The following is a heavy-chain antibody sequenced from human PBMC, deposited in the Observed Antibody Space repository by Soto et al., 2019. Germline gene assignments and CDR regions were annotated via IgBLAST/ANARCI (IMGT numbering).Heavy chain of an antibody. CDR2: ISAYNGNT. Sequence: ASVKVSCTPSGYSFSSYDISWVRQAPGQGLEGMGWISAYNGNTNYEQKVQDRVTMTTDTSKSTAYMELRSLRSDNTAVSYYARVGSSGYLLGGQGTRVTVSS. CDR3: ARVGSSGYLL. D-gene: IGHD3-22*01. V-gene: IGHV1-18*01. CDR1: GYSFSSYD. J-gene: IGHJ4*01.